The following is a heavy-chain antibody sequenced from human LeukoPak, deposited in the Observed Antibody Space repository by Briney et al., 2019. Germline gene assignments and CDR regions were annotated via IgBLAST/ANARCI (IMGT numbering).Heavy chain of an antibody. CDR2: IYSGGST. CDR3: ARAGYYCDSSGYDAFDI. J-gene: IGHJ3*02. Sequence: GGSLRLSCAASGFTVSSNYMSWVRQAPGKGLEWVSVIYSGGSTYYADSVKGRFTISRDNSKNTLYLQMNSLRAEDTAVYYCARAGYYCDSSGYDAFDIWGQGTMVTVSS. CDR1: GFTVSSNY. D-gene: IGHD3-22*01. V-gene: IGHV3-66*02.